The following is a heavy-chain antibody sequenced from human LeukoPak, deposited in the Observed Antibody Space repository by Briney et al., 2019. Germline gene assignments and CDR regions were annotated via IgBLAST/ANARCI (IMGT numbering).Heavy chain of an antibody. CDR3: ARDTPSGWYRGTFVY. Sequence: GGSLRLSCAASGFTFSSHAMHWVRQAPGKGLEWVAVISYDGSNKYYADSVKGRFTISRDNSKNTLYLQMNSLRAEDTAVYYCARDTPSGWYRGTFVYWGQGTLVTVSS. CDR1: GFTFSSHA. D-gene: IGHD6-19*01. J-gene: IGHJ4*02. V-gene: IGHV3-30*04. CDR2: ISYDGSNK.